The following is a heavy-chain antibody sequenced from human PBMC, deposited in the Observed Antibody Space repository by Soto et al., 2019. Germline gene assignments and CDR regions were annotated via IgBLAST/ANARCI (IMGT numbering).Heavy chain of an antibody. J-gene: IGHJ3*02. D-gene: IGHD1-26*01. Sequence: VASVKVSCKASGGTFSSYAISWVRQAPGQGLEWMGGIIPIFGTANYAQKFQGRVTITADESTSTAYMELSSLRSEDTAVYYCARDFSGSSSHDAFDIWGQGTMVTVSS. V-gene: IGHV1-69*13. CDR2: IIPIFGTA. CDR3: ARDFSGSSSHDAFDI. CDR1: GGTFSSYA.